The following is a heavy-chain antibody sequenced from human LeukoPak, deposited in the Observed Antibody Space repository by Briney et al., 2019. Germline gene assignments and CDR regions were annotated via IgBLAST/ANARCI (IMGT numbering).Heavy chain of an antibody. V-gene: IGHV3-23*01. CDR2: ITDSGSST. CDR1: GFTLSSYS. D-gene: IGHD6-6*01. J-gene: IGHJ4*02. CDR3: AKRVEYSSSSGYFDY. Sequence: GGSLRLSCAASGFTLSSYSMNWVRQAPGKGLEWVSAITDSGSSTYYADSVKGRFIISRDNSKNTLYLQMNSLRAEDTAVYYCAKRVEYSSSSGYFDYWGQGTLVTVSS.